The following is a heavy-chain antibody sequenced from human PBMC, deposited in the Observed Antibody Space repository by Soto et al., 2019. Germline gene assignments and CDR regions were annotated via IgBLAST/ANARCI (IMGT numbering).Heavy chain of an antibody. J-gene: IGHJ4*02. D-gene: IGHD6-19*01. Sequence: EVQLVESGGGLVQPGGSLRLSCTASGFTFSSYWMTWVRQDPGKGLEWVANIYPGGSEKYYVESVKGRLTISRDNTSNSLSLQMNSLRAEDTAVYFCARDRGSGLYRAGSDYWGQGTQVTVSS. CDR2: IYPGGSEK. CDR3: ARDRGSGLYRAGSDY. V-gene: IGHV3-7*01. CDR1: GFTFSSYW.